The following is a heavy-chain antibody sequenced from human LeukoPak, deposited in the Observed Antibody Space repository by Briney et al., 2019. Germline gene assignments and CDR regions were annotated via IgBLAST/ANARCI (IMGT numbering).Heavy chain of an antibody. D-gene: IGHD5-12*01. CDR2: INPNSGGT. V-gene: IGHV1-2*02. J-gene: IGHJ4*02. CDR3: ARGGGYDSYFDY. Sequence: ASVKVSCKASGYTFIGYYMHWVRQAPGQGLEWMGWINPNSGGTNYAQRFQDRVTMTRGTSISTAYMELSRLTSDDTAVYYCARGGGYDSYFDYWGQGTLVTVSS. CDR1: GYTFIGYY.